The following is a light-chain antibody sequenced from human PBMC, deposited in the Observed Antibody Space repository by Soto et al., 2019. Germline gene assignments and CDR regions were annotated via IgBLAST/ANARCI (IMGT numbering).Light chain of an antibody. CDR1: QSISTW. Sequence: DIQMTQSPSTLSASVGDRVTITCRASQSISTWLAWYQQKPGKAPKLLIYKASSLESGVPSRFSGSGSGTEFTLTISSLQPDDFATYYCLQYNTYSKWTFGQGTKVEVK. J-gene: IGKJ1*01. CDR2: KAS. V-gene: IGKV1-5*03. CDR3: LQYNTYSKWT.